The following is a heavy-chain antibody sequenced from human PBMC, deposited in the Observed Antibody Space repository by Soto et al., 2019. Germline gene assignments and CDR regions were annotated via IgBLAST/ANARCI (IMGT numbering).Heavy chain of an antibody. D-gene: IGHD3-22*01. CDR2: ISAYNGNT. CDR1: GYTFTSYG. J-gene: IGHJ4*02. CDR3: AREWYYYDSSGYLSDY. V-gene: IGHV1-18*01. Sequence: ASVKVSCKASGYTFTSYGISWVRQAPGQGLEWMGWISAYNGNTNYAQKLQGRVTMTTDTSTSTAYMELRSLRSDDTAVYYCAREWYYYDSSGYLSDYWGQGTLVTVSS.